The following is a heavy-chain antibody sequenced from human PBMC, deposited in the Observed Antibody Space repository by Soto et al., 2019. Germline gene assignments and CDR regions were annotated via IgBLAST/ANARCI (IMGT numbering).Heavy chain of an antibody. D-gene: IGHD3-10*01. V-gene: IGHV4-61*01. Sequence: QVQLQESGPGLVKPSETLSLTCTVSGGSVSSGSYYWSWIRQPPGKGLEWIGYIYYSGSTNYNPSLKSRVTISVDTSKNQFSLKLSSVTAADTAVYYCARAAAYYYGSGSYLYDAFDIWGQGTMVTVSS. CDR1: GGSVSSGSYY. J-gene: IGHJ3*02. CDR2: IYYSGST. CDR3: ARAAAYYYGSGSYLYDAFDI.